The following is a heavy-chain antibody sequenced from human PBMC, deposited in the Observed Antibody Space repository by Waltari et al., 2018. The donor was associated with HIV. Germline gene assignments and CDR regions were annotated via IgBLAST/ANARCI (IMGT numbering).Heavy chain of an antibody. CDR3: AKWGVSFTTRSMIVVVDDAFDI. V-gene: IGHV3-23*01. CDR2: ISGSGGST. CDR1: GFTFSSYA. D-gene: IGHD3-22*01. J-gene: IGHJ3*02. Sequence: EVQLLESGGGLVQPGGSLRLSCAASGFTFSSYAMSWVRQAPGKGLEWVSAISGSGGSTYYPAAVKDRLTISRDNAKNTLYLQMNSLRAEDTAVYYCAKWGVSFTTRSMIVVVDDAFDIWGQVTMVTVSS.